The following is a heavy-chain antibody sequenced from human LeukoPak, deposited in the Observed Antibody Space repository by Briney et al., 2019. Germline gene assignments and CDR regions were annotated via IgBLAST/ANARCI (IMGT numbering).Heavy chain of an antibody. CDR3: ARQPHDFWSGYYSTWFFDL. V-gene: IGHV4-4*09. D-gene: IGHD3-3*01. CDR1: GGSISSYY. J-gene: IGHJ2*01. CDR2: IYTSGST. Sequence: SETLSLTCTVSGGSISSYYWYWIRQPPGKGLEWIGYIYTSGSTTYNPSLKSRVTISVDTSKNQFSLKLSSVTAADTAVYYCARQPHDFWSGYYSTWFFDLWGRGTLVTVSS.